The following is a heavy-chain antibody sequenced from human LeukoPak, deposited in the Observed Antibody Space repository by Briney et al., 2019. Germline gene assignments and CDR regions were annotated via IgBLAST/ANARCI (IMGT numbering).Heavy chain of an antibody. CDR1: GGSISSGGYS. CDR3: ARYNWNTWFDP. Sequence: PSETLSLTCAVSGGSISSGGYSWSWIRQPPGKGLEWIGYIYHSGSTYYNPSLNSRVTISLDTSKNQFSLRLSSVTAADTAVYYCARYNWNTWFDPWGQGTLVTVSS. J-gene: IGHJ5*02. D-gene: IGHD1-1*01. CDR2: IYHSGST. V-gene: IGHV4-30-2*01.